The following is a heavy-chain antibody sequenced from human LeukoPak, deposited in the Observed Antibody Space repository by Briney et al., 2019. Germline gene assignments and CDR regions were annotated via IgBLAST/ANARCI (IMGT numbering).Heavy chain of an antibody. D-gene: IGHD6-13*01. CDR2: IYYSGST. CDR3: ARAGYSSSWYVGFDY. Sequence: PSETLSLTCTVSGGSISSYYWSWIRQPPGKGLEWIGYIYYSGSTNYNPSLKSRVTISVDTSKNQFSLKLSSVTAADTAVYYCARAGYSSSWYVGFDYWGQGTLVTVSS. J-gene: IGHJ4*02. CDR1: GGSISSYY. V-gene: IGHV4-59*12.